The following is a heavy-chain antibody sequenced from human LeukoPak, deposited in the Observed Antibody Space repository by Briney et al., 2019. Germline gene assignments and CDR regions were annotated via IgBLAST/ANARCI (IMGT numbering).Heavy chain of an antibody. Sequence: GGTLRLSCAASGFTFSSHGMSWVRQAPGKGLEWVSTISGSGGSTYYADSVKGRFTISRDSAKNSLYLQMNSLRAEDTAVYYCARDLRTYCGGDCYSNWFDPWGQGTLVTVSS. CDR1: GFTFSSHG. D-gene: IGHD2-21*02. CDR2: ISGSGGST. CDR3: ARDLRTYCGGDCYSNWFDP. J-gene: IGHJ5*02. V-gene: IGHV3-23*01.